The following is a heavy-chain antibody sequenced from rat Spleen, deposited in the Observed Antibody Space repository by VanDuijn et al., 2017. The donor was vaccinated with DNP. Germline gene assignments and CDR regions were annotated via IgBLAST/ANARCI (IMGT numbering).Heavy chain of an antibody. CDR3: ARLRLEWEVRAMDA. CDR1: GYSITSNY. D-gene: IGHD1-1*01. CDR2: ISYSGST. J-gene: IGHJ4*01. Sequence: EVQLQESGPGLVKPSQSLSLTCSVTGYSITSNYWGWIRNFPGSEMEWIGHISYSGSTRYNPSLKSRISITRDTSKNQFFLQLNSLTTEDTATYYCARLRLEWEVRAMDAWGQGTSVTVSS. V-gene: IGHV3-1*01.